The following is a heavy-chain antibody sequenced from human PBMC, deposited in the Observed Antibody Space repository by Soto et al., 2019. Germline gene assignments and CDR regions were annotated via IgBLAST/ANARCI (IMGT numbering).Heavy chain of an antibody. CDR1: GFTFGSYG. Sequence: QVQLVESGGGVVQPGRSLRLSCAASGFTFGSYGMHWVRQAPGKGLEWVAVIWYDGSNKYYADSVKGRFTISRDNSKNTLYLQMNSLRAEDTAVYYSARALSGYVGGMDVWGQGTTVTVSS. V-gene: IGHV3-33*01. CDR2: IWYDGSNK. CDR3: ARALSGYVGGMDV. J-gene: IGHJ6*02. D-gene: IGHD5-12*01.